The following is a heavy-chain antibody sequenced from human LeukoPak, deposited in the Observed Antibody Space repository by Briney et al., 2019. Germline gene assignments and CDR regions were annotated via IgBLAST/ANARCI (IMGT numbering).Heavy chain of an antibody. V-gene: IGHV3-15*01. CDR2: IKRKIYGGTT. CDR3: TTVGNYYYDSSGYYRTFDY. CDR1: GFTFSNAL. Sequence: GGSLRLSCAASGFTFSNALMNGVRPAPGKGLEWVGRIKRKIYGGTTDYVAPVKDGFTISRDDSKNTLYLQMNSLKTDDTAVYYCTTVGNYYYDSSGYYRTFDYWGQGTLVTVSS. D-gene: IGHD3-22*01. J-gene: IGHJ4*02.